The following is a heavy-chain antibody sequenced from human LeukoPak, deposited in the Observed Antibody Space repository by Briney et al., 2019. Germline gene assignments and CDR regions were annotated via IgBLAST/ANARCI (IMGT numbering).Heavy chain of an antibody. CDR2: ISGSGGST. V-gene: IGHV3-23*01. CDR3: AKNSRWITMVRGVLDY. CDR1: GFTFSSYA. D-gene: IGHD3-10*01. Sequence: GGSLRLSCAASGFTFSSYAMSWVRRAPGKGLEWVSAISGSGGSTYYADSVKGRFTISRDNSKNTLYLQMNSLRAEDTAVYYCAKNSRWITMVRGVLDYWGQGTLVTVSS. J-gene: IGHJ4*02.